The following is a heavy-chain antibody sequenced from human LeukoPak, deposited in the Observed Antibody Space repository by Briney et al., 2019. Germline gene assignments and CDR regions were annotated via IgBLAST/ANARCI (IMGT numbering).Heavy chain of an antibody. D-gene: IGHD3-9*01. CDR3: ARRLVIAPSWFDP. CDR1: GGSISSGGYY. CDR2: IYYSGST. J-gene: IGHJ5*02. V-gene: IGHV4-30-4*08. Sequence: SETLSLTCTVSGGSISSGGYYWSWIRQPPGKGLEWIGYIYYSGSTYYNPSLKSRVTISVDTSKNQFSLKLSSVTAADTAVYYCARRLVIAPSWFDPWGQGTLVTVSS.